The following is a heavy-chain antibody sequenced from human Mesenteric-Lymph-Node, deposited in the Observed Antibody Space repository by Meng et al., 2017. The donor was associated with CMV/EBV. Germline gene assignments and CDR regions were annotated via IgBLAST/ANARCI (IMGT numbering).Heavy chain of an antibody. V-gene: IGHV2-5*02. Sequence: SGFSLSTSGVGVGWIRQHPGKALEWLALIYWDDDKRYSPSLKSRLTITKDTSKNQVVLTMTNMDPVDTATYYCAHRRLAAAPYYFDYWGQGTLVTVSS. CDR2: IYWDDDK. D-gene: IGHD6-13*01. CDR3: AHRRLAAAPYYFDY. CDR1: GFSLSTSGVG. J-gene: IGHJ4*02.